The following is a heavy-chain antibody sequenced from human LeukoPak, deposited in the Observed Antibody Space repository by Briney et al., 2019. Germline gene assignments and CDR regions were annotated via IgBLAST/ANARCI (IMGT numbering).Heavy chain of an antibody. CDR1: GGTFSSYA. J-gene: IGHJ4*02. D-gene: IGHD1-26*01. Sequence: GASVKVSCKASGGTFSSYAISWVRQAPGQGLEWMGWISAYNGNTNYAQKLQGRVTMTTDTSTSTAYMELRSLRSDDTAVYYCASPIVGAQTSFDYWGQGTLVTVSS. V-gene: IGHV1-18*01. CDR2: ISAYNGNT. CDR3: ASPIVGAQTSFDY.